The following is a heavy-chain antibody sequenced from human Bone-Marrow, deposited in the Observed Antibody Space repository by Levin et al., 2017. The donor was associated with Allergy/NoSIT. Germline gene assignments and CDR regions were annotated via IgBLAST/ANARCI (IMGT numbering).Heavy chain of an antibody. J-gene: IGHJ6*02. CDR2: IFYSGYT. Sequence: TSETLSLTCTVSGGSISSSSYFWGWIRQPPGKGLEWIGRIFYSGYTYYNPSLKSRVTISVDTSKNQFSLKLSSVTASDTAVYFCALHRATAISNGYYYFYAMDVWGQGTTVPVSS. D-gene: IGHD1-26*01. CDR3: ALHRATAISNGYYYFYAMDV. V-gene: IGHV4-39*01. CDR1: GGSISSSSYF.